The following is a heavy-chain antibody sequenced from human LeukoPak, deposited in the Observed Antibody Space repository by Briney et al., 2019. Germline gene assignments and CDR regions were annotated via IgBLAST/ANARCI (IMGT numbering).Heavy chain of an antibody. J-gene: IGHJ5*02. CDR2: IYYSGST. Sequence: SETLSLTCTVSGGSISSSSYYWGWIRQPPGKGLEWIGSIYYSGSTYYNPSLKSRVTISVDTSKNQFSLKLSSVTAADTAVYYCARITYYDISSNWFDPWGQGTLVTVSS. V-gene: IGHV4-39*07. CDR1: GGSISSSSYY. CDR3: ARITYYDISSNWFDP. D-gene: IGHD3-9*01.